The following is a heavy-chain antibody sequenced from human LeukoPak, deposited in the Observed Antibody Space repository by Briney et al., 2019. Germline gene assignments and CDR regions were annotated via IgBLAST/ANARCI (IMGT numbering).Heavy chain of an antibody. Sequence: PGGSLRLSCAASGFTFSSYSMNWVRQAPGKGLEWVSSISSSSSYIYYADSVKGRFTISRDNAKNSLYLQMNSLRAEDTAVYYCAKDMDSSGYYFDYWGQGTLVTVSS. V-gene: IGHV3-21*01. J-gene: IGHJ4*02. D-gene: IGHD3-22*01. CDR3: AKDMDSSGYYFDY. CDR2: ISSSSSYI. CDR1: GFTFSSYS.